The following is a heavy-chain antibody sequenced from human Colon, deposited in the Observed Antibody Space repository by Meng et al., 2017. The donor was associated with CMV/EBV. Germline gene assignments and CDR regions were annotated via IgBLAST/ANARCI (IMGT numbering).Heavy chain of an antibody. V-gene: IGHV3-23*01. J-gene: IGHJ3*02. CDR2: ISDSGYT. Sequence: GESLKISCAASGFAFSDYAMTWVRRAPGKGLEWVSFISDSGYTNYGDPVKGRFTISRDNSKNTVFLQMSSLRAEDTAVYYCARDGTEPYSDDAFDIWGQGTMVTVSS. CDR3: ARDGTEPYSDDAFDI. D-gene: IGHD1-14*01. CDR1: GFAFSDYA.